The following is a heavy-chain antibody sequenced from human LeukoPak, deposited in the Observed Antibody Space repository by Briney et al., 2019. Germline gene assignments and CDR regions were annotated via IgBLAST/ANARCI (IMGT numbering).Heavy chain of an antibody. CDR2: INPNSGGT. V-gene: IGHV1-2*02. J-gene: IGHJ5*02. CDR3: ARDRPWLVTVTTEPCFDP. CDR1: GYTFTSYY. Sequence: GASVNVSCKASGYTFTSYYMHWVRQAPGQGLEWMGWINPNSGGTNYAQKFQGRVTMTRDTSISTAYMELSRLRSDDTAVYYCARDRPWLVTVTTEPCFDPWGQGTLVTVSS. D-gene: IGHD4-17*01.